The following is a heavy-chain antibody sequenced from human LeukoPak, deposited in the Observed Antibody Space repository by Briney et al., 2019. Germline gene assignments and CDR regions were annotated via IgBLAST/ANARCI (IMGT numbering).Heavy chain of an antibody. CDR1: GLRVSDYY. CDR2: IRYDGSNK. J-gene: IGHJ6*03. D-gene: IGHD2-2*01. CDR3: AKETLTIVVVPAARDYYYYHMDV. V-gene: IGHV3-30*02. Sequence: GGSLRLSCAASGLRVSDYYMSWVRQAPGKGLEWVAFIRYDGSNKYYADSVKGRFTISRDNSKNTLYLQMNSLRAEDTAVYYCAKETLTIVVVPAARDYYYYHMDVWGKGTTVTVSS.